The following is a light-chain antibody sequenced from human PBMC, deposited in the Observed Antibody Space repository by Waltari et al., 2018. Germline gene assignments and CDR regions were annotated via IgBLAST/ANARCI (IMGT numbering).Light chain of an antibody. Sequence: QLVVTQSPSASASLGASVTLTSTLRSGPVRYAIACPQQTPQKGPRFLLRVNSDGSHSKGDAGPYRFSGSSAAAERYLIISSLQSEDEADYYCQTWDTDIVVFGGGTKLTV. CDR2: VNSDGSH. CDR1: SGPVRYA. CDR3: QTWDTDIVV. V-gene: IGLV4-69*01. J-gene: IGLJ2*01.